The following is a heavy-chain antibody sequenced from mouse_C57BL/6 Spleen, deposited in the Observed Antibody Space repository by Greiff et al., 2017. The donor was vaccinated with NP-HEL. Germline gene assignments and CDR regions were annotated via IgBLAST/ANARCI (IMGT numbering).Heavy chain of an antibody. V-gene: IGHV1-69*01. CDR1: GYTFTSYW. CDR2: IYPSDSNT. D-gene: IGHD2-4*01. Sequence: VQLQQPGAELVMPGASVKLSCKASGYTFTSYWMHWVKQRPGQGLEWIGEIYPSDSNTNYTQKFKGKSTLTVDKSSSTAYMQLSSLTAEDSAVYYCARAYDYDAFAYWGQGTLVTVSA. CDR3: ARAYDYDAFAY. J-gene: IGHJ3*01.